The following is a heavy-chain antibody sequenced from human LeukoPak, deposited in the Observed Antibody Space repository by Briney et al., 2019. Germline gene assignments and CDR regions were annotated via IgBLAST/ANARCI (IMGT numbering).Heavy chain of an antibody. J-gene: IGHJ5*02. CDR3: ATLFTIFGAVIPTFDP. V-gene: IGHV1-24*01. Sequence: ASVKVSCKVSGYTLTELSMHWVRQAPGKGLEWMGGFDPEDGETIYAQKFQGRVTMTEDTSTDTAYMELSSLRSEDTAVYYCATLFTIFGAVIPTFDPWGQGTLITVSS. D-gene: IGHD3-3*01. CDR2: FDPEDGET. CDR1: GYTLTELS.